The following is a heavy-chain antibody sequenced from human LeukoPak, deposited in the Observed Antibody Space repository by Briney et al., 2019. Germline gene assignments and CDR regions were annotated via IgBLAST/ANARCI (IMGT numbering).Heavy chain of an antibody. J-gene: IGHJ4*02. Sequence: PGGSLRLSCAASGFIFSDYYMDWVRQAPGKGLEWVGRSKNKAYSYITEYAASVKGRFTISRDESKNSLYLQMNSLKTEDTAMYNCVRNAYGSGTYLVLDHWGQGTPVTVSS. D-gene: IGHD3-10*01. V-gene: IGHV3-72*01. CDR3: VRNAYGSGTYLVLDH. CDR1: GFIFSDYY. CDR2: SKNKAYSYIT.